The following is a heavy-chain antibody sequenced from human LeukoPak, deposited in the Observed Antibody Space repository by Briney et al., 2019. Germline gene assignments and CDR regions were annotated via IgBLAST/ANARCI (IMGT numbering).Heavy chain of an antibody. J-gene: IGHJ4*02. CDR1: GFTFSTYA. CDR2: LTGGGGGT. Sequence: GGSLRLSCAASGFTFSTYAMSWVRQAPGKGPEWVSGLTGGGGGTSYADSVKGRFTISRDNSKNTLYLQMNSLRAEDTAVYYCAKDKGAVTGTFDYWGQGTLVTVSS. V-gene: IGHV3-23*01. CDR3: AKDKGAVTGTFDY. D-gene: IGHD1-14*01.